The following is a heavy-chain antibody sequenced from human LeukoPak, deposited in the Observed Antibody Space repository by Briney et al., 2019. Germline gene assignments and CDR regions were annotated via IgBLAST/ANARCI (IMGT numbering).Heavy chain of an antibody. CDR1: GGSFSGYY. Sequence: SETLSLTCAVYGGSFSGYYWSWIRQPPGKGLEWIGEINHSGSTNYNPSLKSRVTISVDTSKNQFSLKLSSVTAADTAVYYCARRGFWSGYFFGYWGQGTLVSVSS. J-gene: IGHJ4*02. CDR3: ARRGFWSGYFFGY. V-gene: IGHV4-34*01. D-gene: IGHD3-3*01. CDR2: INHSGST.